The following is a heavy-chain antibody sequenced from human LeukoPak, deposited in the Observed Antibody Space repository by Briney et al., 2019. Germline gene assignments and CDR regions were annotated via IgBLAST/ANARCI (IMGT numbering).Heavy chain of an antibody. V-gene: IGHV3-30-3*01. D-gene: IGHD6-25*01. CDR3: ARVSATNAFDI. Sequence: PGGSLRLSCAASGFTFSSYAMHWVRQAPGKGLEWVAVISYDGSNKFYADSVKGRFTISRDNSKNTLYLQMNSLRAEDTAVYYCARVSATNAFDIWGQGTMVTVSS. CDR2: ISYDGSNK. CDR1: GFTFSSYA. J-gene: IGHJ3*02.